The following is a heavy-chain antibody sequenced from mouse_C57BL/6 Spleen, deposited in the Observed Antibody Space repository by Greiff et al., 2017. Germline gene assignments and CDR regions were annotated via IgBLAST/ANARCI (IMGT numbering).Heavy chain of an antibody. J-gene: IGHJ2*01. CDR3: ARSAEGGFDY. CDR1: GFNIKDYY. CDR2: IDPEDGDT. V-gene: IGHV14-2*01. Sequence: VQLQQSGAELVKPGASVKLSCTASGFNIKDYYMHWVKQRTEQGLEWIGRIDPEDGDTKYAPKFQGKATITADTSSNTAYLQLSSLTSEDTAVSYCARSAEGGFDYWGQGTTLTVSS.